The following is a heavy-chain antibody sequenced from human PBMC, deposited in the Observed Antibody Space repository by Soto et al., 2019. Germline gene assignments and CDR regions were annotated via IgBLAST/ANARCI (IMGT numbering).Heavy chain of an antibody. CDR1: GFTFNNYA. V-gene: IGHV3-23*01. Sequence: EVQLLESGGGLVQPGGSLRLSCAASGFTFNNYAMSWVRQSPGKGLEWVSGTSGFGDKTYYADSVKGRFTISRDNSKNTLLLQMNSLRAEDMALYYCAKDMFGSGDRGMFDSWGQGTLVPVSS. J-gene: IGHJ4*02. D-gene: IGHD3-10*02. CDR2: TSGFGDKT. CDR3: AKDMFGSGDRGMFDS.